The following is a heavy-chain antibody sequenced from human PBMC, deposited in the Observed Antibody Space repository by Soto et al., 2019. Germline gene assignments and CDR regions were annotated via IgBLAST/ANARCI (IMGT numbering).Heavy chain of an antibody. CDR2: IIPIFGTA. J-gene: IGHJ6*02. Sequence: VASVKVSCKASGGTFSSYAISWVRQAPGQGLEWMGGIIPIFGTANYAQKFQGRVTITADKSTSTAYMELSSLRSEDTAVYYCARPTADSLAAAGPLYYYGMDVWGQGTTVTVSS. D-gene: IGHD6-13*01. V-gene: IGHV1-69*06. CDR3: ARPTADSLAAAGPLYYYGMDV. CDR1: GGTFSSYA.